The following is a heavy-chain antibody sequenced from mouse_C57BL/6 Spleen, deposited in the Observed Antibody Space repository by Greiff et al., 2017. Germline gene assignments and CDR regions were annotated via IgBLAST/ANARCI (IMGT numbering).Heavy chain of an antibody. J-gene: IGHJ4*01. Sequence: VQLQQPGAELVKPGASVKLSCKASGYTFTSYWMHWVKQRPGQGLEWIGMIHPNSGSTNYNEKFKSKATLTVAKSSSTAYMQLSSPTSEDSAVXYCARWDYDEMDYWGQGTSVTVSS. CDR3: ARWDYDEMDY. D-gene: IGHD2-4*01. V-gene: IGHV1-64*01. CDR2: IHPNSGST. CDR1: GYTFTSYW.